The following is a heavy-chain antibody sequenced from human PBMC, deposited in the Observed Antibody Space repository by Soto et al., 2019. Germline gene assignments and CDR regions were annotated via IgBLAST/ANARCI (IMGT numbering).Heavy chain of an antibody. V-gene: IGHV4-4*02. J-gene: IGHJ5*02. Sequence: SETLSLTCTVSGASISNTEWSHWVRQPPGKGLEWIGEVHHSGDTNYNPSLKSRVTMSVDKSKNQFSLMLTSVTAADTAVYYCAKWHPLNPWGQGTLVTVSS. CDR3: AKWHPLNP. D-gene: IGHD2-8*01. CDR2: VHHSGDT. CDR1: GASISNTEW.